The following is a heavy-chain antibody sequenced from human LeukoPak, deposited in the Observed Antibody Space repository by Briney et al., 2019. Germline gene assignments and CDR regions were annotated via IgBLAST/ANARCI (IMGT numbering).Heavy chain of an antibody. CDR1: GFTFNTYAM. J-gene: IGHJ4*02. CDR2: ILHTEST. CDR3: LYGGNSGDWVY. Sequence: GSLRLSCVASGFTFNTYAMSWVRQPPGKGLEWMGEILHTESTNYNPSLKSRVTMSLDKSKNQLSLKLTSVTAADTAVYYCLYGGNSGDWVYWGQGTLVTVSS. V-gene: IGHV4-4*02. D-gene: IGHD4-23*01.